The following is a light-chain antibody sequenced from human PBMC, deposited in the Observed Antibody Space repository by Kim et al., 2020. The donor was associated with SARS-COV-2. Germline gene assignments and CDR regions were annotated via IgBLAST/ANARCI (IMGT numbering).Light chain of an antibody. CDR1: HSVSSSY. J-gene: IGKJ3*01. Sequence: SPGKRASLSCSASHSVSSSYLAWYQQKPGQAPRLLIYGSSSRATGIPDRFSGSGSGTDFTLTISRLEPEDFAVYYCQQYGSSPSTFGPGTKVVIK. CDR2: GSS. V-gene: IGKV3-20*01. CDR3: QQYGSSPST.